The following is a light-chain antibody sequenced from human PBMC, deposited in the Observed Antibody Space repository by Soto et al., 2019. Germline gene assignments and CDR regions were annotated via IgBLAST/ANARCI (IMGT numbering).Light chain of an antibody. CDR2: EVT. V-gene: IGLV2-18*02. CDR3: CSYTTSGTYV. Sequence: QSALTQPPSVSGSPGQSVAISCTGTSSDLGNYNRVSWYQQPPGTAPKLIIYEVTNRPSGVPDRFSGSKSGDTASLTISGLPAEDEADYYCCSYTTSGTYVFGTGTKLTVL. J-gene: IGLJ1*01. CDR1: SSDLGNYNR.